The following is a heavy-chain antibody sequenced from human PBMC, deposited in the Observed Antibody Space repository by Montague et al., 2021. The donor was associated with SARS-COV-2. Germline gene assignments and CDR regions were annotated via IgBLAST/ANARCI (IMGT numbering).Heavy chain of an antibody. Sequence: TLSLTCTVSGCSVATGEYFWNMIRQPAGKGLEWIGRVYTSGSTTYIPSLNSRLTISLDTTKNRITLNHSSVTATDAAVYYCARPSGRSYPDLFDSWGQGTLVTVSS. CDR3: ARPSGRSYPDLFDS. D-gene: IGHD1-26*01. J-gene: IGHJ4*02. CDR2: VYTSGST. V-gene: IGHV4-61*02. CDR1: GCSVATGEYF.